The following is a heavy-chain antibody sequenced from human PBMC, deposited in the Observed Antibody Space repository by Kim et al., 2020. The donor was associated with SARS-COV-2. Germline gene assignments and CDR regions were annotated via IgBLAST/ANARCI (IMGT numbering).Heavy chain of an antibody. CDR3: ARDRTNIFYGGY. D-gene: IGHD2-2*01. CDR2: ISAYSGAK. Sequence: ASVKVSCKASGDIFTNSGFIWVRQAPGQGLEWMGWISAYSGAKNYAPRFQGRIVMTTETSTTTAYMELSSLTYDDTAVYYCARDRTNIFYGGYWGQGTLV. CDR1: GDIFTNSG. J-gene: IGHJ4*02. V-gene: IGHV1-18*01.